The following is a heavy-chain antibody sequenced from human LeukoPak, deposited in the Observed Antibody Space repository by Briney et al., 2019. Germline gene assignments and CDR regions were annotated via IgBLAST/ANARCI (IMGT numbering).Heavy chain of an antibody. Sequence: GGSLRLSCVASGFTFSNHWMSWVRRAPGRGLEWVANIKEDGSREYYVDSVKGRFTISRDNAKNSLYLQMNSLRAEDTALYYCAKDMGTEDIVVVPAGTGLGYWGQGTLVTVSS. CDR1: GFTFSNHW. V-gene: IGHV3-7*03. CDR2: IKEDGSRE. D-gene: IGHD2-2*01. J-gene: IGHJ4*02. CDR3: AKDMGTEDIVVVPAGTGLGY.